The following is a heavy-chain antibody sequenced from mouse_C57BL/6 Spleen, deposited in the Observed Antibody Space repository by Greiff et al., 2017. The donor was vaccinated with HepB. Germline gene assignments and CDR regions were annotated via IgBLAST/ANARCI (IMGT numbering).Heavy chain of an antibody. CDR3: ARGVDYKDD. D-gene: IGHD2-12*01. J-gene: IGHJ2*01. CDR2: IDPSDSYT. Sequence: VQLQQSGAELVKPGASVKLSCKASGYTFTSYWMQWVKQRPGQGLEWIGEIDPSDSYTNYNQKFKGKATLTVDTSSSTAYLQLSSLTSEDSAVYDCARGVDYKDDWGKGTTLTASS. CDR1: GYTFTSYW. V-gene: IGHV1-50*01.